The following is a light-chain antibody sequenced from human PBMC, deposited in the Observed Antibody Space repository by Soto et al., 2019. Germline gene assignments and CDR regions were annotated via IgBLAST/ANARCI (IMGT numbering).Light chain of an antibody. Sequence: EIVLTQSPGTLSLSPGEVATLSCRASQSITTHYLAWYQQKPGQTPRLLIYGASRRATGIPDRFSGSGSGTDFTLTISRLEPEDFAVYYCQHYGSSPRFGQGTRLEIK. CDR2: GAS. V-gene: IGKV3-20*01. J-gene: IGKJ5*01. CDR1: QSITTHY. CDR3: QHYGSSPR.